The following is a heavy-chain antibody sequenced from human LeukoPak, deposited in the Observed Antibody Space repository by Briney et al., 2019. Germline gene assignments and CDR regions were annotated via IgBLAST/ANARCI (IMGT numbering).Heavy chain of an antibody. D-gene: IGHD3-10*01. Sequence: PGGSLRLSCAASGFTFSSYSMNWVRQAPGKGLEWVSSISSSSSYIYYADSVKGRFTISRDNAKNSLYLQMNSLRAEDTAVYYCARSGDPVNTYYYALGGRWSFDYWGQGTLVTVSS. V-gene: IGHV3-21*01. CDR2: ISSSSSYI. J-gene: IGHJ4*02. CDR1: GFTFSSYS. CDR3: ARSGDPVNTYYYALGGRWSFDY.